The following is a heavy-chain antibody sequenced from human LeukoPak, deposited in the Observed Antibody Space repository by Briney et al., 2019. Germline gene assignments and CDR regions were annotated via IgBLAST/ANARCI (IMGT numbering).Heavy chain of an antibody. Sequence: GGSLRLSCAASGFTFDDYGMTWVRQAPGKGLEWVSDSNWNGARTGYGDSVKGRFTISRDNAKKSLYLQMNSLRVEDTAVYYCARGISSGWFNYYYYYMDVWGKGTTVTVSS. CDR3: ARGISSGWFNYYYYYMDV. CDR2: SNWNGART. D-gene: IGHD6-19*01. V-gene: IGHV3-20*04. J-gene: IGHJ6*03. CDR1: GFTFDDYG.